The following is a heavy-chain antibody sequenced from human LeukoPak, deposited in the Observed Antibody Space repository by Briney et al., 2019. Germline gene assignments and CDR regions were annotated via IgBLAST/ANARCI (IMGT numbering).Heavy chain of an antibody. D-gene: IGHD2-8*01. CDR1: AGSISNTNW. V-gene: IGHV4-4*02. Sequence: PSETPSLTCGVSAGSISNTNWWSWVRQPPGQGLEWIGEISLTGLTHYNPSLESRVTVSLDKSKNQLSLNLTSLTAADTAVYYCSRENGAFSPFGYWGQGILVTVLS. J-gene: IGHJ4*02. CDR3: SRENGAFSPFGY. CDR2: ISLTGLT.